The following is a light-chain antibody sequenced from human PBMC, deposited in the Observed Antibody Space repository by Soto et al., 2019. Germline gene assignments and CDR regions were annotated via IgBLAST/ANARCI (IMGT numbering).Light chain of an antibody. CDR3: SSYTSSSTLYV. Sequence: QSALTQPASVSGSPGQSITISCTGTSSDGGAYNYVSWYQQHPGKAPKLMIYEVSNQPSGVSNRFSGSKSGNTASLTISGLQAEDEADYYCSSYTSSSTLYVFGTGTKLTVL. V-gene: IGLV2-14*01. J-gene: IGLJ1*01. CDR1: SSDGGAYNY. CDR2: EVS.